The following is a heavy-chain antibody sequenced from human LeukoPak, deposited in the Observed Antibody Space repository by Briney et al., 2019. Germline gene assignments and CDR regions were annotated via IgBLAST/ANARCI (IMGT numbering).Heavy chain of an antibody. CDR1: GSTVSSNY. V-gene: IGHV3-53*04. D-gene: IGHD1-26*01. Sequence: PGGSLRLSCAASGSTVSSNYMSWVRQAPGKGLEWVSVIYSGGSTYYADSVKGRFTISRHNSKNTLYLQMNSLRAEDTAVYYCARGGATIPFDYWGQGTLVTVSS. J-gene: IGHJ4*02. CDR2: IYSGGST. CDR3: ARGGATIPFDY.